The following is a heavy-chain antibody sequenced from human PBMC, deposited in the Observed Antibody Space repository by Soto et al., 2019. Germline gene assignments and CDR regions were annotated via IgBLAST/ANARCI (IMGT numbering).Heavy chain of an antibody. Sequence: ASVKVSCKASGYTFTSYAMHWVRQAPGQRLEWMGWINAGIGNTKYSQKFQGRVAITRDTSASTAYMELSSLRSEDTAVYYCAKDQGSSWYEIDYWGQGTLVTVSS. D-gene: IGHD6-13*01. CDR3: AKDQGSSWYEIDY. CDR1: GYTFTSYA. V-gene: IGHV1-3*01. J-gene: IGHJ4*02. CDR2: INAGIGNT.